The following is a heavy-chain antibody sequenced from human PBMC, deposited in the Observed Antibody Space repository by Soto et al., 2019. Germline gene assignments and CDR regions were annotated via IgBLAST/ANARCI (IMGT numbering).Heavy chain of an antibody. D-gene: IGHD4-17*01. Sequence: QVHLVQSGAEVKKPGSSVKVSCKASGGTFSTSSINWLRQAPGQRPEWMGNILPVFGTADYAQKFRDRVTITADKSTNTAYMELRSLFSEDAAVYYCAREHEYGGNSDAFDIWGQGTVVTVSS. V-gene: IGHV1-69*14. CDR3: AREHEYGGNSDAFDI. J-gene: IGHJ3*02. CDR1: GGTFSTSS. CDR2: ILPVFGTA.